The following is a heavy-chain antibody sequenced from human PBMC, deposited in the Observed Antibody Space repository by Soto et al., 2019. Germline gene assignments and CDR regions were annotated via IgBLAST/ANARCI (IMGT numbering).Heavy chain of an antibody. Sequence: GGSLRLSCAASGFTFSSYSMNWVRQAPGKGLEWVSYISSSSSTIYYADSVKGRFTISRDNAKNSLYLQMNSLRDEDTAVYYCAREGDFWSGYFWFDPWGQGTLVTVSS. V-gene: IGHV3-48*02. CDR3: AREGDFWSGYFWFDP. CDR1: GFTFSSYS. J-gene: IGHJ5*02. CDR2: ISSSSSTI. D-gene: IGHD3-3*01.